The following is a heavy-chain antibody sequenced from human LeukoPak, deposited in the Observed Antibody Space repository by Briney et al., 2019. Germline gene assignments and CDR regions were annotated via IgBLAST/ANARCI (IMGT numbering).Heavy chain of an antibody. CDR1: GFTFDDYA. CDR3: AKSRSVAGHGGDAFDI. D-gene: IGHD6-19*01. CDR2: ISWNSGSI. Sequence: AGGSLRLSCAASGFTFDDYAMHWVRQAPGKGLEWVPGISWNSGSIGYADSVKGRFTISRDNAKNSLYLQMNSLRAEDMALYYCAKSRSVAGHGGDAFDIWGQGTMVTVSS. J-gene: IGHJ3*02. V-gene: IGHV3-9*03.